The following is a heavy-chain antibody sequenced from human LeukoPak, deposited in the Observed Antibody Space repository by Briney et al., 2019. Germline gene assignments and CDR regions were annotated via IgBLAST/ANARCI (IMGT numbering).Heavy chain of an antibody. Sequence: GGSLRLSCAASGFTFSSYGMHWVRQAPGKGLEWVSYISSFSSSIHYADSVKGRFTISRDNAKNSLYLQMNSLRDEDTAVYYCARSSSGWLDSWGQGTLVTVSS. CDR3: ARSSSGWLDS. CDR1: GFTFSSYG. CDR2: ISSFSSSI. J-gene: IGHJ4*02. D-gene: IGHD6-19*01. V-gene: IGHV3-48*02.